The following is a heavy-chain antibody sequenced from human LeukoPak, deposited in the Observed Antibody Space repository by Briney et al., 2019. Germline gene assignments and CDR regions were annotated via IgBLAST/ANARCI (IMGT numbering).Heavy chain of an antibody. D-gene: IGHD3-22*01. CDR1: GFTFSSYA. CDR3: AKPYYYDSSGFHFDY. V-gene: IGHV3-23*01. CDR2: ISGSGGST. Sequence: GGSLRLSCAASGFTFSSYAMSWVRQAPGKGLKWVSAISGSGGSTYYADSVKGRFTISRDNSKNTLYLQMNSLRAEDTAVYYCAKPYYYDSSGFHFDYWGQGTLVTVSS. J-gene: IGHJ4*02.